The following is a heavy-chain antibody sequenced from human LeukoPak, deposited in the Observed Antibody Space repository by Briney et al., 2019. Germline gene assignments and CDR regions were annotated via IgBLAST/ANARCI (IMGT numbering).Heavy chain of an antibody. Sequence: GGSLRLSCAASGFTVSSYWMRWVRQAPGKGLDWVASINQDGSEKYYVDSVKGRFTISRDNAKNSLYLQMNRLRADDTAVYYCARARGGSNSDYWGQGTLVTVSS. CDR3: ARARGGSNSDY. D-gene: IGHD1-26*01. CDR2: INQDGSEK. V-gene: IGHV3-7*05. CDR1: GFTVSSYW. J-gene: IGHJ4*02.